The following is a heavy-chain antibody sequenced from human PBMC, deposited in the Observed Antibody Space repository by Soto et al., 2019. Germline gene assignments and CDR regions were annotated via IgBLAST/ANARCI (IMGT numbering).Heavy chain of an antibody. V-gene: IGHV1-2*04. CDR2: INPNSGGT. CDR3: ARVANGDWAVLGAFDI. Sequence: QVQLVQSGAEVKKPGASVKVSCKASGYTFTGYYMHWVRQAPGQGLEWMGWINPNSGGTNYAQKFQGWVTMTRDTSISTAYMELSRLRSDDTAVYYCARVANGDWAVLGAFDIWGQGTMVTVSS. CDR1: GYTFTGYY. D-gene: IGHD4-17*01. J-gene: IGHJ3*02.